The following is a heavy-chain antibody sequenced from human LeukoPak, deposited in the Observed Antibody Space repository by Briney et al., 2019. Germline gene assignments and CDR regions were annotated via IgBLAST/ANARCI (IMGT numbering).Heavy chain of an antibody. CDR1: GYTFTGYY. J-gene: IGHJ4*02. Sequence: ASVKVSCKASGYTFTGYYMHWVRQAPGQGLEWMGWINPNSGGTNYAQKFQGRVTMTRDTSISTAYMELSRLRSDDTAVYYCARDGVDGYIPFDYWGQGTRVTVAS. CDR2: INPNSGGT. CDR3: ARDGVDGYIPFDY. D-gene: IGHD5-24*01. V-gene: IGHV1-2*02.